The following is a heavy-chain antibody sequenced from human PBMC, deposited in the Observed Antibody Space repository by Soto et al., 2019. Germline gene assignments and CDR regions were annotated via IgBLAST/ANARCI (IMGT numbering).Heavy chain of an antibody. CDR2: IGTAGDT. D-gene: IGHD6-13*01. CDR1: GFTFSSYD. V-gene: IGHV3-13*01. Sequence: GGSLRLSCAASGFTFSSYDMHWVRQATGKGLEWVSAIGTAGDTYYPGSVKGRFTISRENAKNSLYLQMNSLRAGDTAVYYCARSGYSSSWFDGGVYYYYMDVWGKGTTVTVSS. CDR3: ARSGYSSSWFDGGVYYYYMDV. J-gene: IGHJ6*03.